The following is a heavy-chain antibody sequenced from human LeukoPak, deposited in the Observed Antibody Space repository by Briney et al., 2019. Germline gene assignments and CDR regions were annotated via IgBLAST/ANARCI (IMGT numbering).Heavy chain of an antibody. D-gene: IGHD1-26*01. CDR2: ISGSGSST. J-gene: IGHJ4*02. V-gene: IGHV3-23*01. CDR3: ARALGSYYTY. Sequence: GGSLRLSCAASGFTFSNYAMSWFRQAPGKGLEWVSAISGSGSSTYYADSVKGRFTISRDNSKNTLYLQMNSLRAEDTAVYYCARALGSYYTYWGQGTLVTVSS. CDR1: GFTFSNYA.